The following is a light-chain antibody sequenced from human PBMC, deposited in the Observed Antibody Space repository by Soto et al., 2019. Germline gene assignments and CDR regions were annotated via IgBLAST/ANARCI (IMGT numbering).Light chain of an antibody. CDR2: TAS. CDR1: QNINSY. V-gene: IGKV1-39*01. J-gene: IGKJ4*01. Sequence: DLQMTQSPSSLSASVGDRVTITCRASQNINSYLNWYQLKPGKSPRLLIYTASILQTGVPSGFSGSGSGTDFTLTISSLQTEDFATYYCQQTKSFPLTFGGGTKVEIK. CDR3: QQTKSFPLT.